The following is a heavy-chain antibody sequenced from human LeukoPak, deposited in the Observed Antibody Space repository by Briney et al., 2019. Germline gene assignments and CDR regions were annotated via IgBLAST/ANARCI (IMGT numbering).Heavy chain of an antibody. CDR3: AREQGIKNDY. CDR2: IYTSGST. CDR1: GYSISSGYY. V-gene: IGHV4-4*07. J-gene: IGHJ4*02. Sequence: PSETLSLTCTVSGYSISSGYYWSWIRQPAGKGLEWIGRIYTSGSTNYNPSLKSRVTMSVDTSKNQFSLKLSSVTAADTAVYYCAREQGIKNDYWGQGTLVTVSS. D-gene: IGHD6-13*01.